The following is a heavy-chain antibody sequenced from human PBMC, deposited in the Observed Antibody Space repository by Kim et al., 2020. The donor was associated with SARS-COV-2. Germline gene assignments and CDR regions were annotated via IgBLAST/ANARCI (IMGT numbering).Heavy chain of an antibody. D-gene: IGHD6-13*01. Sequence: SGPTLVNPTQTLTLTCTFSGFSLSTSGVGVGWIRQPPGKALEWLALIYWDDDKRYSPSLKSRLTITKDTSKNQVVLTMTNMDPVDTATYYCAHRDIVVAAAGAYFDYWGQGTLVTVSS. CDR3: AHRDIVVAAAGAYFDY. J-gene: IGHJ4*02. V-gene: IGHV2-5*02. CDR1: GFSLSTSGVG. CDR2: IYWDDDK.